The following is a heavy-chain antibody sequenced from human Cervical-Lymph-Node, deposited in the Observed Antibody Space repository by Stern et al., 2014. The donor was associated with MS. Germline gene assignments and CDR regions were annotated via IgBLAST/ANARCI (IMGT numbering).Heavy chain of an antibody. J-gene: IGHJ4*02. CDR2: VSYDGTQR. CDR1: GFTFSTYA. V-gene: IGHV3-30-3*01. D-gene: IGHD3-10*01. CDR3: ARGGRGVGLEY. Sequence: VKLVESGGGVVQPGRSLSLSCVASGFTFSTYAMHWVRQAPGKGLEWVAFVSYDGTQRNSTDSVKARFTISRDNAKNTLYLHINSLRDEDTAVYFCARGGRGVGLEYWGQGALVTVSS.